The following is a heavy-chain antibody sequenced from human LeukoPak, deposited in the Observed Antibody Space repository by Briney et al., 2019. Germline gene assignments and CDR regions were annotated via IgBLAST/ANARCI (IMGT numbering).Heavy chain of an antibody. V-gene: IGHV3-64*02. CDR3: ARGVAISSIAWYDTFDY. CDR1: GFTFSNSA. J-gene: IGHJ4*02. D-gene: IGHD6-19*01. CDR2: ISTNGDRT. Sequence: GGSLRLSCAASGFTFSNSAMYWVRQAPGKGLEFVSVISTNGDRTYYADSVKGRFTISRDNSKNTLYLQMGSLRADDMAVYYCARGVAISSIAWYDTFDYWGEGALVTISS.